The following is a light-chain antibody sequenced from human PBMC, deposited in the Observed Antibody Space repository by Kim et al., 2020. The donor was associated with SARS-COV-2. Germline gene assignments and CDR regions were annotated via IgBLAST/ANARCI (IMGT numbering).Light chain of an antibody. Sequence: QTVVTQEPSLTVSPGGTVTLTCASSTGAVTTAYYPNGFQQKPGQAPRPLIYSTSDRHSWTPARFSGSLLGGKAALTLSGVQPEDEADYYCLLYHGGAQVFGGGTQLTVL. J-gene: IGLJ3*02. CDR2: STS. CDR3: LLYHGGAQV. V-gene: IGLV7-43*01. CDR1: TGAVTTAYY.